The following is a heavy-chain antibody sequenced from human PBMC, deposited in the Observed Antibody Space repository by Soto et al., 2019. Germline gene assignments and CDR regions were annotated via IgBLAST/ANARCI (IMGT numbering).Heavy chain of an antibody. CDR3: AKPVADCTNGVCYIPTKLYYYGMDV. J-gene: IGHJ6*02. CDR2: ISGSGGST. Sequence: GGSLRLSCAASGFTFSSYAMSWVRQAPGKGLEWVSAISGSGGSTYYADSVKGRFTISRDNSKNTLYLQMNSLRAEDTAVYYCAKPVADCTNGVCYIPTKLYYYGMDVWGQGTTVTVSS. D-gene: IGHD2-8*01. V-gene: IGHV3-23*01. CDR1: GFTFSSYA.